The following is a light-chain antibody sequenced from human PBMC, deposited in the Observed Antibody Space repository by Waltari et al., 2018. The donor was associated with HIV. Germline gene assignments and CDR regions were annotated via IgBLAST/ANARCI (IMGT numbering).Light chain of an antibody. V-gene: IGLV2-11*01. CDR3: CSYAGSNTPVL. J-gene: IGLJ2*01. Sequence: QSALTQPRSVSGSPGQSVTISCTRTNNDVGGYYYVSCYQHRPGAAPRLMIYDVNKRPSGVPDRFSGSKSGNTASLTISGLQADDEAQYYCCSYAGSNTPVLFGGGSQLTVL. CDR2: DVN. CDR1: NNDVGGYYY.